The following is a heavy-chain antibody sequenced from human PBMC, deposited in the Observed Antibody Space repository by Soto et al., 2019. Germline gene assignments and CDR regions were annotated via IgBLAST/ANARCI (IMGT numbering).Heavy chain of an antibody. V-gene: IGHV2-5*01. CDR3: AHRPSGWFLFDY. CDR1: GFSLSTSGVG. J-gene: IGHJ4*02. Sequence: QITLKESGPTLVKPTQTLTLTCTFSGFSLSTSGVGVGWIRQSPGKALQWLALIYWNGDKRYNPSLKTRLTITKDTSKHHVVLTLTNMDPVDTATYYCAHRPSGWFLFDYWGQGTLVTVSS. D-gene: IGHD6-19*01. CDR2: IYWNGDK.